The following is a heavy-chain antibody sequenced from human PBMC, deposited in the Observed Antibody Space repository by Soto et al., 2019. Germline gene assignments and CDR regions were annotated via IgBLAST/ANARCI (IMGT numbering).Heavy chain of an antibody. V-gene: IGHV4-31*03. CDR1: GGSISSGGYY. CDR3: ASLEPAYYYDSSGYSHYGMDV. Sequence: SETLSLTCTVSGGSISSGGYYWSWIRQHPGKGLEWIGYIYYSGSTYYNPSLKSRVTISVDTSKNQFSLKLSSVTAADTAVYYCASLEPAYYYDSSGYSHYGMDVWGQGTMVTVSS. D-gene: IGHD3-22*01. J-gene: IGHJ6*02. CDR2: IYYSGST.